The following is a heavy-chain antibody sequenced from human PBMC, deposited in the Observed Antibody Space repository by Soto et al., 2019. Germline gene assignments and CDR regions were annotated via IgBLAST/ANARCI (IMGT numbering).Heavy chain of an antibody. CDR1: GGSISSGRYY. V-gene: IGHV4-31*03. J-gene: IGHJ5*02. D-gene: IGHD2-15*01. CDR2: ISYSGST. Sequence: QVQLQESGPGLVKPSQTLSLTCTVSGGSISSGRYYCSWIRQHPGKGLEWIGYISYSGSTSYNPSLQTRVTISDATFKNHFSLELTSVIAADTAVYYCARGYCSGGSCYAGWFDPWGQGTLVTVSS. CDR3: ARGYCSGGSCYAGWFDP.